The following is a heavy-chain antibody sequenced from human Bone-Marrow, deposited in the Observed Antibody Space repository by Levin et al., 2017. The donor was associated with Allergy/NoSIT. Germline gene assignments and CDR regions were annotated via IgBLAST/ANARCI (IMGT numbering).Heavy chain of an antibody. J-gene: IGHJ4*02. Sequence: PGGSLRLSCAASGFSVSDNYMTWVRQAPGQGLEWVSVIFSRGETFYADSVKGRFTTSRDRSKNTLYLQMNSLRAEDTAVYYCAGGPSWGYWGQGTLVTVSS. CDR3: AGGPSWGY. D-gene: IGHD7-27*01. CDR1: GFSVSDNY. V-gene: IGHV3-53*01. CDR2: IFSRGET.